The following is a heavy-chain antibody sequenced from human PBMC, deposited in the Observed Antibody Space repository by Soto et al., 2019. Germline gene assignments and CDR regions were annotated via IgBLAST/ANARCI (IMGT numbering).Heavy chain of an antibody. V-gene: IGHV4-59*01. Sequence: PSETLSLTCTVSSGSISSYYWSWIRQPPGKGLEWIGYIYYSGSTNYNPSLKSRVTISVDTSKNQFSLKLSSVTAADTAVYYCARVQAAAAGDYYYYYGMDVWGQGTTVTVSS. J-gene: IGHJ6*02. CDR2: IYYSGST. CDR1: SGSISSYY. D-gene: IGHD6-13*01. CDR3: ARVQAAAAGDYYYYYGMDV.